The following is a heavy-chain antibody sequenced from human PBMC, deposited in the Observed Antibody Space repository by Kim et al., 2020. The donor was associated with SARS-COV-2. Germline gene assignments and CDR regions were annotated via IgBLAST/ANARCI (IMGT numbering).Heavy chain of an antibody. CDR3: ARFGIAVAGTHGYYYYGMDV. Sequence: SQTLSLTCAISGDSVSSNSAAWNWIRQSPSRGLEWLGRTYYRSKWYNDYAVSVKSRITINPDTSKNQFSLQLNSVTPEDTAVYYCARFGIAVAGTHGYYYYGMDVWGQGTTVTVSS. D-gene: IGHD6-19*01. V-gene: IGHV6-1*01. CDR1: GDSVSSNSAA. CDR2: TYYRSKWYN. J-gene: IGHJ6*02.